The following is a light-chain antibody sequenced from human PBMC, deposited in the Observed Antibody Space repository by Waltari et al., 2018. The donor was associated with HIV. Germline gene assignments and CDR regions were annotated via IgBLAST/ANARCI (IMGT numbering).Light chain of an antibody. Sequence: QSALTQPPSASGSPGQSVTISCTGTSSDVGGYNYVYMYQQHPGKAPKLMIYEVNKRPSVVPDRFSVSKSGNTASLTVSCLQAEDEADYYCSSYAGSNNRVFGGGTKLTVL. CDR1: SSDVGGYNY. J-gene: IGLJ2*01. CDR3: SSYAGSNNRV. CDR2: EVN. V-gene: IGLV2-8*01.